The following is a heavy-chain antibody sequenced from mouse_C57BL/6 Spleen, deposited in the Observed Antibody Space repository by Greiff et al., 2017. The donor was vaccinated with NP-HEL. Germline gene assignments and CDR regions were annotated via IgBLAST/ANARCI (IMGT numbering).Heavy chain of an antibody. J-gene: IGHJ1*03. V-gene: IGHV5-16*01. CDR3: ARGSYGSSSYWYFDV. D-gene: IGHD1-1*01. Sequence: EVQLQQSEGGLVQPGSSMKLSCTASGFTFSDYYMAWVRQVPEKGLEWVANINYDGSSTYYLDSLKSRFIISRDNAKNILYLQMSSLKSEDTATYYCARGSYGSSSYWYFDVWGTGTTVTVSS. CDR2: INYDGSST. CDR1: GFTFSDYY.